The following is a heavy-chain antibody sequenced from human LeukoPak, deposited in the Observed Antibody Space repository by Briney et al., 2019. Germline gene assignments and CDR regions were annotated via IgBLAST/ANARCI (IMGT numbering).Heavy chain of an antibody. CDR2: IYYSGST. CDR3: ARRRYSSSWGVDY. J-gene: IGHJ4*02. Sequence: SETLSVTCTVSGGTISSSSYYWGWIRQPPRKGLEWIGSIYYSGSTYYNPSLKSRVTISVDTSKKQFSLKLSSVTAADTAVYYCARRRYSSSWGVDYWGQGTLVTVSS. V-gene: IGHV4-39*01. CDR1: GGTISSSSYY. D-gene: IGHD6-13*01.